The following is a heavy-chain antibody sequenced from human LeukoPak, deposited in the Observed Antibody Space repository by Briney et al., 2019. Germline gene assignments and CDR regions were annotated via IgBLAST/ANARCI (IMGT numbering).Heavy chain of an antibody. CDR1: GYTFTDYY. D-gene: IGHD2-2*01. Sequence: GASVKVSCKASGYTFTDYYMHWVRQAPGQGLEWMGWINPNSGGTNYAQKFQGRVTMTRDTSITTAYMELSSLRSDDTAVYYCARDVGEYCSSTNCYASHYWGQGTLVTVSS. CDR3: ARDVGEYCSSTNCYASHY. CDR2: INPNSGGT. V-gene: IGHV1-2*02. J-gene: IGHJ4*02.